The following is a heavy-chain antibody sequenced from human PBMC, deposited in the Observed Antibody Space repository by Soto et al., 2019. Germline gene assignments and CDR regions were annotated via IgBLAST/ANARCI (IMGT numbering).Heavy chain of an antibody. CDR1: GGSFSGYY. D-gene: IGHD2-8*02. CDR2: INHSGST. J-gene: IGHJ4*02. Sequence: SETLSLTCAVYGGSFSGYYWTWIRQPPGTGLEWIGEINHSGSTNYNPSLKSRVTISVDTSKNQFSLKLTSVTAADTAVYYWARDKITGLFDYWGQGNLVTGSS. CDR3: ARDKITGLFDY. V-gene: IGHV4-34*01.